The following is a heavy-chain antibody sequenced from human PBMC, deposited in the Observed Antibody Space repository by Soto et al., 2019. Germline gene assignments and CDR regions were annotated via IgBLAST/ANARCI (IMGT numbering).Heavy chain of an antibody. CDR3: ARKDKSGYFNWFDP. V-gene: IGHV5-51*01. CDR2: IFPSDSDT. D-gene: IGHD3-22*01. Sequence: GESLKISCRTSGHKFTSSWIAWVRQMPGKGLEWMGIIFPSDSDTRYSPSFQGQVTISADRSTSTVFLQWASLKASDTAVYFCARKDKSGYFNWFDPWGQGTLVTVSS. J-gene: IGHJ5*02. CDR1: GHKFTSSW.